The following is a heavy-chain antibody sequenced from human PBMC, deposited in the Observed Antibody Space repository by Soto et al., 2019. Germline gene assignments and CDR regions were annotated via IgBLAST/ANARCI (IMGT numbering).Heavy chain of an antibody. CDR3: ARDLGGAGGY. J-gene: IGHJ4*02. V-gene: IGHV3-74*01. CDR1: GFTFSNYW. Sequence: AQLVESGGGLVQPGGSLRLSCAASGFTFSNYWMHWVRQVPGQGPVWVSRLNRDGSRTDYSDSVRGRFTIFRDNARNTLYLQMNSLRAEDTAMYYCARDLGGAGGYWGQGTLVTVSS. D-gene: IGHD3-10*01. CDR2: LNRDGSRT.